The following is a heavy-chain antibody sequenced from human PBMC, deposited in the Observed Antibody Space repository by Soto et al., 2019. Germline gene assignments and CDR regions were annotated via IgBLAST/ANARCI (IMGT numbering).Heavy chain of an antibody. V-gene: IGHV4-39*07. CDR1: GGSISSSSYY. D-gene: IGHD4-4*01. CDR2: IYYSGST. CDR3: AKRHDYSNYYFDY. Sequence: SETLSLTCTVSGGSISSSSYYWGWIRQPPGKGLEWIGSIYYSGSTYYNPSLKSRVTISVDTSKNQFSLKLSSVTAADTAVYYCAKRHDYSNYYFDYWGQGTLVTVSS. J-gene: IGHJ4*02.